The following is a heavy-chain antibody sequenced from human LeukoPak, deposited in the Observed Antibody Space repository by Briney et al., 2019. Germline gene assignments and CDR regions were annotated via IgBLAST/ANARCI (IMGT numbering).Heavy chain of an antibody. V-gene: IGHV3-48*01. CDR3: AKSPGGRHHN. Sequence: GGSLRLSCTASGLSFSDYSMNWVRQAPGKGLEWISYISSTGNHRHYAESVEGRFTISRDNVKNTLYLQMNSLRAEDTAVYYCAKSPGGRHHNWGQGTLVTVSS. CDR2: ISSTGNHR. D-gene: IGHD3-16*01. CDR1: GLSFSDYS. J-gene: IGHJ4*02.